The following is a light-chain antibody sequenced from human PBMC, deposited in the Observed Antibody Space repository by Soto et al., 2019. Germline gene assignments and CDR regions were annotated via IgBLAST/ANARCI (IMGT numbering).Light chain of an antibody. Sequence: QSVLTQPPSASGTPGQRVTISGSGSSSNIGSNTGNWYQQLPGTAPKLLIYSNNQRPSGVPDRFSGSKSGTSAALAISGLQSEDEADYYCAAWDDSLNGWVFGGGTKLTVL. J-gene: IGLJ3*02. CDR2: SNN. V-gene: IGLV1-44*01. CDR1: SSNIGSNT. CDR3: AAWDDSLNGWV.